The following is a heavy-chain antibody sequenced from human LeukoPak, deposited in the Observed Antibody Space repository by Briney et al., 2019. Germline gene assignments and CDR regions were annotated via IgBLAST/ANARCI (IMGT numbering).Heavy chain of an antibody. J-gene: IGHJ4*02. V-gene: IGHV1-69*02. Sequence: SVKVTCNCSASTFSSYTISWMRQAPGQGLEWMGRIIPILGIANYAQKFQGRVTITADKSTSTAYMELSSLRSEDTAVYYCARGPIVVVPAAIYFDYWGQGTLVTVSS. CDR3: ARGPIVVVPAAIYFDY. D-gene: IGHD2-2*01. CDR1: ASTFSSYT. CDR2: IIPILGIA.